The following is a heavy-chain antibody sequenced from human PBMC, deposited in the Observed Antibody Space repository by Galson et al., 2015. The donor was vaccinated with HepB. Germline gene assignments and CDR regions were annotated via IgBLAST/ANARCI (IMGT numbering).Heavy chain of an antibody. D-gene: IGHD3-10*01. CDR2: ISGSGGST. V-gene: IGHV3-23*01. Sequence: SLRLSCAASGFTFSSYAMSWVRQAPGKGLEWVSAISGSGGSTYYADSVKGRFTISRDNSKNTLYLQMNSLRAEDTAVYYCAKLSFITMVRGVGYFDLWGRGTLVTVSS. CDR1: GFTFSSYA. CDR3: AKLSFITMVRGVGYFDL. J-gene: IGHJ2*01.